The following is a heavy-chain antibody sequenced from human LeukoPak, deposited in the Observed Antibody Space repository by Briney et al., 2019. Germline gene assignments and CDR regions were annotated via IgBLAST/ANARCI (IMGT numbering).Heavy chain of an antibody. D-gene: IGHD3-16*01. CDR3: ARMLPELDY. CDR1: GFTFSSYE. V-gene: IGHV3-48*03. CDR2: ISSSGGTI. Sequence: PGGSLRLSCAASGFTFSSYEMNWVRQAPGKGLEWISYISSSGGTIYYADSVKGRFTISRDNAKNSLYLQMNSLRAEDTAVYYCARMLPELDYWGQGTLVTFSS. J-gene: IGHJ4*02.